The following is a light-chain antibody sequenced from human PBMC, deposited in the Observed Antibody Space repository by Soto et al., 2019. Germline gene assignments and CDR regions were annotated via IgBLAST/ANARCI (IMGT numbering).Light chain of an antibody. J-gene: IGLJ1*01. CDR2: EVS. Sequence: QSALTQPASVSGSPGQSITISCTGTSSDVGNYKYVSWYQQHPGKAPKLIIYEVSNRPSGGSDRFSGSKSGNTASLTISGLQAEDETDYYCLSYTSSGTYVFGTGTKVTVL. CDR3: LSYTSSGTYV. V-gene: IGLV2-14*01. CDR1: SSDVGNYKY.